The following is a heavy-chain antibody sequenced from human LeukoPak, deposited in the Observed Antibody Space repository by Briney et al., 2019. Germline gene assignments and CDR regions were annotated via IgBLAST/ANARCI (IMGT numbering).Heavy chain of an antibody. D-gene: IGHD4-23*01. CDR2: ISDSARTT. V-gene: IGHV3-23*01. CDR3: AKRWSYIDY. J-gene: IGHJ4*02. CDR1: GFTFSSYA. Sequence: PGGSLRLSCAASGFTFSSYAMSWVRQAPGKGLEWVSSISDSARTTYYADSVKGRFTISRDNSKNTVYLQMNSLRAEDTAIYYCAKRWSYIDYWGQGAPVTVSS.